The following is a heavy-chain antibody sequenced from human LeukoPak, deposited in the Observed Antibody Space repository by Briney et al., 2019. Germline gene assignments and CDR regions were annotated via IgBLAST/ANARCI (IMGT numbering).Heavy chain of an antibody. CDR3: ARGYGSGTYYPKDY. CDR2: INHSGST. D-gene: IGHD3-10*01. V-gene: IGHV4-34*01. Sequence: SETLSLTCAVYGGSFSGYYWSRIRQPPGKGLEWIGEINHSGSTNYNPSLKSRVTISIDTSKNQWSLKLTSVTAADTAVYYCARGYGSGTYYPKDYWGQGTLVTVSS. J-gene: IGHJ4*02. CDR1: GGSFSGYY.